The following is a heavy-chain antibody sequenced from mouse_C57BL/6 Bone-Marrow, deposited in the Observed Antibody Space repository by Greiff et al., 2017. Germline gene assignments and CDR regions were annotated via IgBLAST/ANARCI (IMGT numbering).Heavy chain of an antibody. D-gene: IGHD1-1*01. Sequence: QVQLQQPGTELVKPGASVKLSCKASGYTFTSYWMHWVKQRPGQGLEWIGNINPSNGGTNYNEKFKSKATLTVDKSSSTSYMQRSSLTSEDSAVYYCARNRIYYYGSSPDYWGQGTTLTVSS. CDR2: INPSNGGT. V-gene: IGHV1-53*01. CDR3: ARNRIYYYGSSPDY. J-gene: IGHJ2*01. CDR1: GYTFTSYW.